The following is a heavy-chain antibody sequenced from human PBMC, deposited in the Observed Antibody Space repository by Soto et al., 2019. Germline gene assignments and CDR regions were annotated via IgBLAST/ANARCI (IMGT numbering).Heavy chain of an antibody. D-gene: IGHD1-26*01. Sequence: SETLSLTCTVSGVSISTSYRWGWIRQPPGGGLEWIGSIYYSGSTYYNPSLKSRVTISVDTSKNQFSLRLGSVTAADTAVYYCARLVYYYHYYMDVWGKGTTVTVSS. CDR2: IYYSGST. CDR1: GVSISTSYR. J-gene: IGHJ6*03. V-gene: IGHV4-39*01. CDR3: ARLVYYYHYYMDV.